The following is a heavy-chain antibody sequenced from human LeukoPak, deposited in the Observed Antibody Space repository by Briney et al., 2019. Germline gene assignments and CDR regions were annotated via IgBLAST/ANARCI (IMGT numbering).Heavy chain of an antibody. J-gene: IGHJ4*02. V-gene: IGHV4-34*01. D-gene: IGHD2-15*01. CDR3: ARNSGGSCYVY. CDR2: IYHSGST. CDR1: GGSFSGYY. Sequence: SETLSLTCAVYGGSFSGYYWSWIRQPPGKGLEWIGEIYHSGSTNYNPSLKSRVTISVDKSKNQFSLKLSSVTAADTAVYYCARNSGGSCYVYWGQGTLVTVSS.